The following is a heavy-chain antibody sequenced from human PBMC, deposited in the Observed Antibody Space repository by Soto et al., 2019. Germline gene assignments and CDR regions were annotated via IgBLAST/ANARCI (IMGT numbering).Heavy chain of an antibody. V-gene: IGHV1-3*01. CDR1: GYTFTSYA. CDR2: INGGNRNT. J-gene: IGHJ4*02. Sequence: QVQLVQSGAEVKKPGASVKVSCKASGYTFTSYAMHWVRQAPGQRLEWMGWINGGNRNTKYSRRFQGRATITTDTSASTAYMELSSLRSEDTAVYYCARIGYSSGWYSFDYWGQGTLVTVSS. CDR3: ARIGYSSGWYSFDY. D-gene: IGHD6-19*01.